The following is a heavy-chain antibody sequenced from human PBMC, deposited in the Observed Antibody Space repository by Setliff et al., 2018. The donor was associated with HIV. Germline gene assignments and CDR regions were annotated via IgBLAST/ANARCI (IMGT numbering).Heavy chain of an antibody. Sequence: SEPLSLTCTVSGDSISSGSYYWSWIRQHPGKGLEWIGYIHYSGSTHYNPSLDSRLTISVDTSQNRFSLKLSSVTAADTAVYFCARAHHDFWSGYCPFDYWGQGTLVTVSS. J-gene: IGHJ4*02. CDR2: IHYSGST. CDR3: ARAHHDFWSGYCPFDY. CDR1: GDSISSGSYY. V-gene: IGHV4-31*03. D-gene: IGHD3-3*01.